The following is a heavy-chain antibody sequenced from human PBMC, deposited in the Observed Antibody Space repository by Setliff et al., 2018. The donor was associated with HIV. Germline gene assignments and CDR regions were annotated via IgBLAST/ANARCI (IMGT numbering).Heavy chain of an antibody. D-gene: IGHD6-19*01. CDR1: GGSISSSRYY. CDR3: AGQIAVAGLLDY. Sequence: SETLSLTCTVSGGSISSSRYYWGWIRQPPGKELEWIGSIYYSGSTYYNPSLKSRVTIAVDTSKNQFSLKLSSVTAADTAVYYCAGQIAVAGLLDYWGQGTLVTVSS. CDR2: IYYSGST. V-gene: IGHV4-39*01. J-gene: IGHJ4*02.